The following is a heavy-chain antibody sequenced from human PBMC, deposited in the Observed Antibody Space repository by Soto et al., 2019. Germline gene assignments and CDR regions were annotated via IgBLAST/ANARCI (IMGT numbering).Heavy chain of an antibody. CDR2: RYYSDST. J-gene: IGHJ4*02. CDR1: GDSITTGCYY. CDR3: ARTKCSGGSCYSWSIEY. V-gene: IGHV4-31*03. Sequence: SQTLSLTCSAAGDSITTGCYYWSWIRQLPVKGLEWSGHRYYSDSTCYNPSRKSRVSISLDTSKNRFSLKLSFVTAADTAMYYCARTKCSGGSCYSWSIEYWGQGTPVSASS. D-gene: IGHD2-15*01.